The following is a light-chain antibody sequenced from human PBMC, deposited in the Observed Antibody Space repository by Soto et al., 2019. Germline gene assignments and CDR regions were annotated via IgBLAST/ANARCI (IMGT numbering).Light chain of an antibody. CDR1: SSDVGGYNY. V-gene: IGLV2-14*01. CDR2: DVS. J-gene: IGLJ1*01. CDR3: SSYTSSSTHNYA. Sequence: QSALTQPASASGSPGQSITISCTGTSSDVGGYNYVSWYQQHPGKAPKLMIYDVSNRPSGVSNRFSGSKSGNTASLTISGLQAEDEADYYCSSYTSSSTHNYAFGTGTKVTVL.